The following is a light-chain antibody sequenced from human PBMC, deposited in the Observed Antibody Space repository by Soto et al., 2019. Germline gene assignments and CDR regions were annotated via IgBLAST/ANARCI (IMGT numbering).Light chain of an antibody. V-gene: IGLV2-14*01. J-gene: IGLJ3*02. CDR2: EVS. Sequence: QSALTQPASVSGSLGQSITISCTGTSSDVGGYNYVSWYQQHPGKAPKLMIYEVSNWPSGVSNRFSGSKSGNTAALTISGLQAEDEADYYCSSYTNSNTQVFGGGTKLTVL. CDR3: SSYTNSNTQV. CDR1: SSDVGGYNY.